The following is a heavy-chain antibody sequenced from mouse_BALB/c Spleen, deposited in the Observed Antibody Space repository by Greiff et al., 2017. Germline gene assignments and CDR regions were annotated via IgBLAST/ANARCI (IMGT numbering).Heavy chain of an antibody. D-gene: IGHD2-3*01. CDR2: IDPANGNT. Sequence: EVQLVESGAELVKPGASVKLSCTASGFNIKDTYMHWVKQRPEQGLEWIGRIDPANGNTKYDPKFQGKATITADTSSNTAYLQLSSLTSEDTAVYYCARYGYYGGLFAYWGQGTLVTVSA. CDR1: GFNIKDTY. CDR3: ARYGYYGGLFAY. J-gene: IGHJ3*01. V-gene: IGHV14-3*02.